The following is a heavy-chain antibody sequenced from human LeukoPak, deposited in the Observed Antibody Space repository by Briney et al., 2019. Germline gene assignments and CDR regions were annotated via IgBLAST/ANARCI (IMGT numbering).Heavy chain of an antibody. V-gene: IGHV4-34*01. CDR2: INHSGST. Sequence: SETLSLTCAVYGGSFSGYYWSWIRQPPGKGLEWIGEINHSGSTNYNPSLKSRVTISVDTSKNQFSLKLSSVTAADTAVYYCARGADCSSTSCPYYFDYWGQGTLVTVSS. J-gene: IGHJ4*02. CDR1: GGSFSGYY. D-gene: IGHD2-2*01. CDR3: ARGADCSSTSCPYYFDY.